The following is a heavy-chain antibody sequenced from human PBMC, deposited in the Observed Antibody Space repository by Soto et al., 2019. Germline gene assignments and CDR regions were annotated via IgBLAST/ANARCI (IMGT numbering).Heavy chain of an antibody. D-gene: IGHD3-10*01. CDR3: ARDDEGGSYCDLGY. CDR1: GFTFSSYA. J-gene: IGHJ4*02. CDR2: ISSNGGST. Sequence: GGSLRLSCAASGFTFSSYAMHWVRQAPGKGLEYVSAISSNGGSTYYANSVKGRFTISRDNSKNTLYLQMNSLRTEDTAIYYCARDDEGGSYCDLGYWGQGTLVTVSS. V-gene: IGHV3-64*01.